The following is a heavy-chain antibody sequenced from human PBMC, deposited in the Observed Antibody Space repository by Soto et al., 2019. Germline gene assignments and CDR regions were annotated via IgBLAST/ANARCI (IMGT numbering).Heavy chain of an antibody. CDR2: IRSKAYGGTT. CDR1: GFAFGDYA. J-gene: IGHJ6*02. CDR3: TRDSAYGGNYYYYGMDV. Sequence: GGSLRLSCTASGFAFGDYAMSWFRQAPGKGLEWVGFIRSKAYGGTTEYAASVKGRFTISRDDSKSIAYLQMNSLKTEDTAVYYCTRDSAYGGNYYYYGMDVWGQGTTVTVSS. D-gene: IGHD4-17*01. V-gene: IGHV3-49*03.